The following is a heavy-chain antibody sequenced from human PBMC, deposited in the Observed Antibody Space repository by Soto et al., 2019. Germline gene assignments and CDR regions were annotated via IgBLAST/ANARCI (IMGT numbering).Heavy chain of an antibody. D-gene: IGHD1-20*01. CDR2: ITNVGGII. CDR3: ARYPEGINDFDY. Sequence: EVQLVESGGGLVQPGGSLRLSCEASGFTFSNYGMNWARQAPGKGLEWVTHITNVGGIISYADSVKGRFTICRDNAKNSLFLQMNSLRAEDTAIYYCARYPEGINDFDYWGQGTLVTVSS. CDR1: GFTFSNYG. J-gene: IGHJ4*02. V-gene: IGHV3-48*04.